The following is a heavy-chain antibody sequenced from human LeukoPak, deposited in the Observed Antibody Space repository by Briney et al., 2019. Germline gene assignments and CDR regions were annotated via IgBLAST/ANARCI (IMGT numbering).Heavy chain of an antibody. CDR3: ARYSSSTGGASYYLDY. J-gene: IGHJ4*01. CDR2: ISGDGSVT. V-gene: IGHV3-74*01. Sequence: PGGSLRLSCTASGFTLRNYWMHWVRQAPGKRLVWVSHISGDGSVTNYADSVQGRFTISRDNAKNTLYLQIDSLRSEDTAVYYCARYSSSTGGASYYLDYWGHGTLVTVSS. D-gene: IGHD6-6*01. CDR1: GFTLRNYW.